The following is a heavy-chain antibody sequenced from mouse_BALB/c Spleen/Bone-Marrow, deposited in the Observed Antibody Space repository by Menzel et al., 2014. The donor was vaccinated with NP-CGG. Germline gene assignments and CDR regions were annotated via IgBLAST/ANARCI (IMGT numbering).Heavy chain of an antibody. CDR3: ARDVGRLFFDV. V-gene: IGHV7-3*02. D-gene: IGHD3-3*01. J-gene: IGHJ1*01. CDR1: GFTFTDYY. Sequence: EVQGVESGGGLVQPGGSLRLSCATSGFTFTDYYMSWVRQPPGMALEWLGFIRNKANGYTTDYSTSVKGRFTISRDNSQNILYLQMNTLRTEDSATYYCARDVGRLFFDVWGAGTTVTVSS. CDR2: IRNKANGYTT.